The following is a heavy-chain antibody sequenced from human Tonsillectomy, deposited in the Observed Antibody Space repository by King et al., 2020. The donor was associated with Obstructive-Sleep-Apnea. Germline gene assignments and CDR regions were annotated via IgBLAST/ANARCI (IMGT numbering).Heavy chain of an antibody. CDR1: GFRFSNSA. D-gene: IGHD6-19*01. CDR3: AKDYSSGAYYIDY. V-gene: IGHV3-30*04. CDR2: ISFDGSKI. Sequence: QVQLVESGGGVVQPGTSLRLSCAASGFRFSNSAMHWVRQAPGKGLEWVAIISFDGSKINYADSVKGRFTISRENSKNTVYLQMNSLRAEDAALYSCAKDYSSGAYYIDYWGQGTLVTVSS. J-gene: IGHJ4*02.